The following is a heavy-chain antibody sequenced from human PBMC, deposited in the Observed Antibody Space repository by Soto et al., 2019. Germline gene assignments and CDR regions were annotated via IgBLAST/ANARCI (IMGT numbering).Heavy chain of an antibody. CDR2: ISNDGRKK. CDR1: GFTFSKFA. Sequence: QVQLVEFGGGAVQPGRSLRLSCAASGFTFSKFAMHWVRQAPGKGLEWVAVISNDGRKKYYADSVTGRFTISRENSNNXXSLQMNSLRLEDTAVYYCAKDISSYSGGYTYYFDYWGQGTLVTVSS. CDR3: AKDISSYSGGYTYYFDY. V-gene: IGHV3-30*18. J-gene: IGHJ4*02. D-gene: IGHD1-26*01.